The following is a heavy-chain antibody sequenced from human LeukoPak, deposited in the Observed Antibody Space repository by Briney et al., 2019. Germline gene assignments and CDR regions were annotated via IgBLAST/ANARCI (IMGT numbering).Heavy chain of an antibody. Sequence: SETLSLTCTVSGGSISSSNHFWGWIRQPPGKGLEWIGSIYYSGSTYYHPSLKSRVTISVDTSKNQFSLKLSSVTAADTAVYYCARLDGSGSYRVSKFYIDYWGQGTLVTVSS. CDR2: IYYSGST. CDR3: ARLDGSGSYRVSKFYIDY. J-gene: IGHJ4*02. D-gene: IGHD3-10*01. V-gene: IGHV4-39*01. CDR1: GGSISSSNHF.